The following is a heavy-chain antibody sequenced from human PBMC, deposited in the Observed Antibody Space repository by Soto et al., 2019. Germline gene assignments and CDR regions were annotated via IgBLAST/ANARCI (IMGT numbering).Heavy chain of an antibody. Sequence: QVQLVQSGAEVKKPGASVKVSCKASGYTFTNYGITWVRQAPGQGLEWMGWISGYNGNTNYAQKLQGRVTMTKDTSTSTAYMELRSLRSDDTAVYYCATRGFYDFWSGSDLDALDIWGQGTMVTVSS. CDR3: ATRGFYDFWSGSDLDALDI. V-gene: IGHV1-18*01. J-gene: IGHJ3*02. D-gene: IGHD3-3*01. CDR2: ISGYNGNT. CDR1: GYTFTNYG.